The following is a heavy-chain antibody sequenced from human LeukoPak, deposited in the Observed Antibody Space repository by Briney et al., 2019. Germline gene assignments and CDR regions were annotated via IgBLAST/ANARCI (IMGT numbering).Heavy chain of an antibody. CDR3: AREFYDSSVAWYFDL. Sequence: ASVKVSCKASGYTFTSYYMHWVRQAPGQGLEWMGIINPSGGSTSYAQKFQGRVTMTRDMSTSTVYMGLSSLRSEDTAVYYCAREFYDSSVAWYFDLWGRGTLVTVSS. J-gene: IGHJ2*01. CDR1: GYTFTSYY. CDR2: INPSGGST. V-gene: IGHV1-46*01. D-gene: IGHD3-22*01.